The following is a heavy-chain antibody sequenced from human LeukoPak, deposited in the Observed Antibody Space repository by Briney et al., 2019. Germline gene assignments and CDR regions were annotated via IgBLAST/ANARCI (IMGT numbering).Heavy chain of an antibody. D-gene: IGHD3-10*01. CDR3: AARQRITNGY. CDR2: IYYSGST. V-gene: IGHV4-39*01. CDR1: GGSISSSSDF. J-gene: IGHJ4*02. Sequence: SETLSLTCTVSGGSISSSSDFWGWIRQPPGKGLEWIGTIYYSGSTYYNPSLKSRVTISVDTSKNQFSLKLSSVTAADTAVYYCAARQRITNGYWGQGTLVTVSS.